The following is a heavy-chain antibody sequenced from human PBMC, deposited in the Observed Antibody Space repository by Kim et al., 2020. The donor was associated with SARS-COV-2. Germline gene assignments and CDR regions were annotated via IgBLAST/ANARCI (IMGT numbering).Heavy chain of an antibody. Sequence: GGSLRLSCAASGFTFSSYAMHWVRQAPGKGLEWVAVISYDGSNKYYADSVKGRFTISRDNSKNTLYLQMNSLRAEDTAVYYCARVEWLDPFLEWEPYYYYYMDVWGKGTTVTVSS. CDR3: ARVEWLDPFLEWEPYYYYYMDV. J-gene: IGHJ6*03. D-gene: IGHD3-3*01. CDR1: GFTFSSYA. V-gene: IGHV3-30*04. CDR2: ISYDGSNK.